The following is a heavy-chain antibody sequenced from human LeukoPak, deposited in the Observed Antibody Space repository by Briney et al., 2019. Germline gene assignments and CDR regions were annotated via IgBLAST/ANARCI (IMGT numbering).Heavy chain of an antibody. J-gene: IGHJ4*02. D-gene: IGHD2-15*01. CDR2: IYHSGST. Sequence: SETLSLTCTVSGYSISSGYYWGWIRQPPGEGLEWIGSIYHSGSTYYNPSLKSRVTISVDTSKNQFSLKLSSVTAADTAVYYCARDPLCSGGSCYLTTQGYYWGQGTLVTVSS. CDR3: ARDPLCSGGSCYLTTQGYY. CDR1: GYSISSGYY. V-gene: IGHV4-38-2*02.